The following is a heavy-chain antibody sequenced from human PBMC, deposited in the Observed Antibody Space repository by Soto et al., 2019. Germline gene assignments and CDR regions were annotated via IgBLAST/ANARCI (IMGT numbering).Heavy chain of an antibody. V-gene: IGHV4-39*01. D-gene: IGHD3-9*01. CDR2: IYYSGST. Sequence: SETLSLTCTVSGGPISSSSYYWGWIRQPPGKGLEWIGSIYYSGSTYYTPSLKSRVTITVDTTKNQFSLKLSSVTAADTAVYYCARRGQTTSYDILTGYSLPRAYYYYYMDVWGKGTTVTVSS. CDR3: ARRGQTTSYDILTGYSLPRAYYYYYMDV. CDR1: GGPISSSSYY. J-gene: IGHJ6*03.